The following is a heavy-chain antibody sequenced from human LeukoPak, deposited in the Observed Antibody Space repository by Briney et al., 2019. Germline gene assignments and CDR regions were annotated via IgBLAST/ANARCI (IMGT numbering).Heavy chain of an antibody. CDR2: ISYDGSNK. CDR1: GFTFSSYA. CDR3: ARGHAGYYYYGMDV. J-gene: IGHJ6*02. V-gene: IGHV3-30*04. Sequence: PGGSLRLSCAASGFTFSSYAMSWVRQAPGKGLEWVAVISYDGSNKYYADSVKGRFTISRDNSKNTLYLQMNSLRAEDTAVYYCARGHAGYYYYGMDVWGQGTTVTVSS.